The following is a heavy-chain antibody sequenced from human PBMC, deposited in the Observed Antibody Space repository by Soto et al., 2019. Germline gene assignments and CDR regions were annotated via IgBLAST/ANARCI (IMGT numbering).Heavy chain of an antibody. Sequence: ESRGGLVKPVGSLRLSCNFTFSMYSMNWVRQAPGKGLEWVASISSGSAFIKYADSVKGRFSISRANAKNSVSLQMNSLRAEDTAMYYCTRDQGGSYDSWFDPWGRGTLVTVSS. CDR3: TRDQGGSYDSWFDP. V-gene: IGHV3-21*01. D-gene: IGHD1-26*01. CDR1: TFSMYS. CDR2: ISSGSAFI. J-gene: IGHJ5*02.